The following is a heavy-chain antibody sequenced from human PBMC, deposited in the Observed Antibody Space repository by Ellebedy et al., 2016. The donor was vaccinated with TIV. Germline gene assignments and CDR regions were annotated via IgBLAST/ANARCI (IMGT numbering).Heavy chain of an antibody. CDR2: VSFDGNKK. V-gene: IGHV3-30*03. CDR1: GFTFGDFG. J-gene: IGHJ6*02. Sequence: GESLKISXAGSGFTFGDFGIHWVRQAPGKGLEWVAVVSFDGNKKYYSDSVKGRFTISRDNSKNTLHLHMNKLRIEDTAVYYCARDFGYYYYYGMDVWGQGTTVTVSS. CDR3: ARDFGYYYYYGMDV. D-gene: IGHD3-10*01.